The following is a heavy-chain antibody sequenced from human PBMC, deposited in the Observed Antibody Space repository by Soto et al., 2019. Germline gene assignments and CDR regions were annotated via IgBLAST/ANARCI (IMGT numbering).Heavy chain of an antibody. CDR2: ISGSFI. V-gene: IGHV3-21*01. D-gene: IGHD4-17*01. Sequence: LRLSCAASGFTFSSYAMSWVRQAPGKGLEWVSAISGSFIKYADSVKGRFTISRDNAKNSLYLQMNSLRAEDTALYYCARVSDFFGDPLDYWGQGTLVTVSS. CDR3: ARVSDFFGDPLDY. CDR1: GFTFSSYA. J-gene: IGHJ4*02.